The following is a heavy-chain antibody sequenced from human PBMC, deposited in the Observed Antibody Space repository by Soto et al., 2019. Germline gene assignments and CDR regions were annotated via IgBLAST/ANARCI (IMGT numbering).Heavy chain of an antibody. J-gene: IGHJ6*02. Sequence: ASVKVSCKASGYTFSSYSMHWVRQAPGQRLEWMGWINPSGGSTSYAQKFQGRVTMTRDTSTSTVYMELSSLRSEDTAVYYCARWIVSGWSPYGMDVWGQGTTVTVSS. CDR3: ARWIVSGWSPYGMDV. CDR2: INPSGGST. V-gene: IGHV1-46*03. CDR1: GYTFSSYS. D-gene: IGHD6-19*01.